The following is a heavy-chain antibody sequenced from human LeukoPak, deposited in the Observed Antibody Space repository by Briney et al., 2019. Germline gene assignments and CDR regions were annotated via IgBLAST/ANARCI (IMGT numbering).Heavy chain of an antibody. CDR2: IKNKAKSYTT. Sequence: PGGSLRLSCAASGFTFSNYYIDWVRQAPGKGLDWVGRIKNKAKSYTTQYAASVKGRFTISRDDSQNSLYLQMDSLKTEDTAVYYCTILYGGEAYNWFDPWGQGTLVTVSS. CDR3: TILYGGEAYNWFDP. CDR1: GFTFSNYY. V-gene: IGHV3-72*01. D-gene: IGHD2-21*01. J-gene: IGHJ5*02.